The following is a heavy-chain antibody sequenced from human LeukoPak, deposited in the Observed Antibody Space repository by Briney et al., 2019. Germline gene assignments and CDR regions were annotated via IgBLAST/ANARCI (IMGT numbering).Heavy chain of an antibody. CDR3: ARDRGDCSSTSCHPAGYYYYGMDV. V-gene: IGHV3-30-3*01. D-gene: IGHD2-2*01. Sequence: SGGSLRLSCAASGFTFSSYAMHWVHQAPGKGLEWVAVISYDGSNKYYADSVKGRFTISRDNSKNTLYLQMNSLRAEDTAVYYCARDRGDCSSTSCHPAGYYYYGMDVWGQGTTVTVSS. J-gene: IGHJ6*02. CDR2: ISYDGSNK. CDR1: GFTFSSYA.